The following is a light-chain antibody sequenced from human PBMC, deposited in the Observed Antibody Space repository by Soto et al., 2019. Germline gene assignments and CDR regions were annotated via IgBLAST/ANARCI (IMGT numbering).Light chain of an antibody. Sequence: AIQLTQSPSSLSASVGDRVTITCRASQAIRSALGWYQQKPGKVPKLLIYAASTLQSGVPSRFSGSGFGTDFTLTISRLQPEHFATYYCLLDFGYFWAFGQGTKVEIK. CDR3: LLDFGYFWA. CDR1: QAIRSA. J-gene: IGKJ1*01. V-gene: IGKV1-6*01. CDR2: AAS.